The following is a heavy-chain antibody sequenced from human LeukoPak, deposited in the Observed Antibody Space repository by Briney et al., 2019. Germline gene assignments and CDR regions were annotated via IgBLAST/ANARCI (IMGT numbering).Heavy chain of an antibody. D-gene: IGHD5-18*01. V-gene: IGHV1-69*13. CDR1: GGTFSSYA. CDR2: IIPIFGTA. CDR3: ARGVHTAMAWVY. J-gene: IGHJ4*02. Sequence: GASVKVSCKASGGTFSSYAISWVRQAPGQGLEWMGGIIPIFGTANYAQKFQGRVTITADESTSTAYMELSSLRFEDTAVYYCARGVHTAMAWVYWGQGTLVTVSS.